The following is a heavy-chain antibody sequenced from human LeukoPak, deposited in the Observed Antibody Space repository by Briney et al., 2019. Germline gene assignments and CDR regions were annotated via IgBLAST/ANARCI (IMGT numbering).Heavy chain of an antibody. CDR1: GFTFSSYG. CDR3: ARDRFGDYAIDS. V-gene: IGHV3-33*01. Sequence: SGGSLRLSCAASGFTFSSYGMHWVRQAPGKGLEWVAVILSDGSKEFYTDSVKGRFTISRDNSKNTLYLQMNSLRAEDTAVYYCARDRFGDYAIDSWGQGTPVTVSS. D-gene: IGHD4-17*01. CDR2: ILSDGSKE. J-gene: IGHJ4*02.